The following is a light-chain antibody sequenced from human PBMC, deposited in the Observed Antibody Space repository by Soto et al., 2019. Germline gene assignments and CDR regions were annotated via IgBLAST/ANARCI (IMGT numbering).Light chain of an antibody. Sequence: AIQLTQSPSSLSACVGDRVTFTCRASQGISSALAWYQQKPGKAPKLLIFDASTLESGVPSRFSGSGSGTDFTLTISSLQPEDFATYYCQQFDSYPLTFGGGTKVEIK. J-gene: IGKJ4*01. CDR3: QQFDSYPLT. V-gene: IGKV1-13*02. CDR2: DAS. CDR1: QGISSA.